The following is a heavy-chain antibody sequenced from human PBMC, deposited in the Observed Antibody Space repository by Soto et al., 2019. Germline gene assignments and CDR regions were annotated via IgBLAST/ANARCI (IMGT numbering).Heavy chain of an antibody. V-gene: IGHV3-48*03. CDR3: ERDPEGGLFGY. J-gene: IGHJ4*02. Sequence: GGSLRLSCAASGFTFSSYEMNWVRQAPGKGLEWVSYISSSGSTIYYADSVEGRFTISRDNAKNSLYLQMNSLRAEDTAVYYCERDPEGGLFGYWGQGTLVTVSS. CDR2: ISSSGSTI. D-gene: IGHD3-10*01. CDR1: GFTFSSYE.